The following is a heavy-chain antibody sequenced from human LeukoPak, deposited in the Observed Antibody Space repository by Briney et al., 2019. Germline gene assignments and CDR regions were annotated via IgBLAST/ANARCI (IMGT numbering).Heavy chain of an antibody. V-gene: IGHV4-38-2*01. D-gene: IGHD2-21*02. CDR3: ARAGIVVVTAIPLDY. CDR1: GFTLSNAW. J-gene: IGHJ4*02. CDR2: IYHSGST. Sequence: PGGSLRLSCAASGFTLSNAWMNWVRQAPGKGLEWIGSIYHSGSTYYSPSLKSRVTISVDTSKNHFSLKLSSVTAADTAVYYCARAGIVVVTAIPLDYWGQGTLVTVSS.